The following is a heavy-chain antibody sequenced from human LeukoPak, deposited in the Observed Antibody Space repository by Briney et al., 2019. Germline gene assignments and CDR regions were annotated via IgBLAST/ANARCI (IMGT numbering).Heavy chain of an antibody. CDR3: AREDTALDY. Sequence: SETLSLTCTVSGGSISSYYWSWIRQPPGKGLEWIGYIYYSGSTNYNPSLRSRVTISVDTSKNQFSLKLSSVTAADTAVYYCAREDTALDYWGQGTLVTVSS. CDR1: GGSISSYY. CDR2: IYYSGST. J-gene: IGHJ4*02. V-gene: IGHV4-59*01. D-gene: IGHD5-18*01.